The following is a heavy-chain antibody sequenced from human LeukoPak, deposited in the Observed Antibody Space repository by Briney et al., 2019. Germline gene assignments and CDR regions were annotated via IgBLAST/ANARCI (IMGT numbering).Heavy chain of an antibody. Sequence: PSETLSLTCTVSGGSISNYYWSWIRQPPGKGLEWIGYIYYSGSTNYNPSLKSRVTISVDTSKNQFSLKLSSVTAADTAVYYCARRYRDSSSYYYYYYYMDVWGKGTTVTVSS. CDR2: IYYSGST. V-gene: IGHV4-59*01. J-gene: IGHJ6*03. CDR3: ARRYRDSSSYYYYYYYMDV. D-gene: IGHD6-6*01. CDR1: GGSISNYY.